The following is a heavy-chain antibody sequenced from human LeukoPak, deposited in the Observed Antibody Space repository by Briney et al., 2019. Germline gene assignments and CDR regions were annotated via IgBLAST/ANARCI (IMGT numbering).Heavy chain of an antibody. CDR2: ISYNGGSA. D-gene: IGHD2-21*02. Sequence: GGSLRLSCVASGFTFSNYAVNWVRQAPGKGLEWVSCISYNGGSAHYADSVKGRFTISRDNSKNTLYLQMNSLRAEDTAVYYCARDNKFYCGGDCYSKGFDPWGQGTLVTVSS. V-gene: IGHV3-23*01. CDR3: ARDNKFYCGGDCYSKGFDP. J-gene: IGHJ5*02. CDR1: GFTFSNYA.